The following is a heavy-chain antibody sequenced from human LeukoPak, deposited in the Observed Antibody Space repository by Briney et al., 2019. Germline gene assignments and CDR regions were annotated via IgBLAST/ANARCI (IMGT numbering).Heavy chain of an antibody. Sequence: GGSLRLSCAASGFTFSSYSMNWVRQAPGKGLEWVSYIRSSSNIIYYADSVEGRFTISRDNSKNTLYLQMNSLRAEDTAVYYCARAGGLRIAVAPIDYWGQGTLVTVSS. CDR1: GFTFSSYS. J-gene: IGHJ4*02. V-gene: IGHV3-48*01. CDR3: ARAGGLRIAVAPIDY. CDR2: IRSSSNII. D-gene: IGHD6-19*01.